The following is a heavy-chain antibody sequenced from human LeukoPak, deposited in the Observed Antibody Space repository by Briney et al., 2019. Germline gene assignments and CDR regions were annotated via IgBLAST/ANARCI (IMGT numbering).Heavy chain of an antibody. CDR2: INPSAGST. CDR1: GYTFSNHY. D-gene: IGHD4-17*01. V-gene: IGHV1-46*01. Sequence: ASVKVSCKASGYTFSNHYMHWVRQAPGQGLEGMGIINPSAGSTTYAQKFQGRVTMTRDTSTSTVYMELSSLRSEDSAVYYCAREGDYGDYGVDYWGQGTLVTVSS. J-gene: IGHJ4*02. CDR3: AREGDYGDYGVDY.